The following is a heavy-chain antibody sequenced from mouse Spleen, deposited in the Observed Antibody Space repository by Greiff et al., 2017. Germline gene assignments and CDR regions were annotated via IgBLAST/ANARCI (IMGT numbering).Heavy chain of an antibody. CDR2: IWRGGST. CDR1: GFSLTSYG. D-gene: IGHD2-4*01. J-gene: IGHJ3*01. CDR3: AKSYDDYDEGFAY. V-gene: IGHV2-5*01. Sequence: QVQLKESGPGLVQPSQSLSITCTVSGFSLTSYGVHWVRQSPGKGLEWLGVIWRGGSTDYNAAFMSRLSITKDNSKSQVFFKMNSLQADDTAIYYCAKSYDDYDEGFAYWGQGTLVTVSA.